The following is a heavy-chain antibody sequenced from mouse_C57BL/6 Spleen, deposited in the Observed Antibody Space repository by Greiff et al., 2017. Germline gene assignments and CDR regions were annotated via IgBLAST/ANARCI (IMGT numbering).Heavy chain of an antibody. D-gene: IGHD2-4*01. CDR1: GYTFTNYW. CDR2: IYPGGGYT. J-gene: IGHJ2*01. Sequence: QVQLQQSGAELVRPGTSVQMSCKASGYTFTNYWIGWAKQRPGHGLEWIGDIYPGGGYTNYNEKFKGKATLTADKSSSTAYMQFSSLTSEDSAIYYCARQDYDFFDYWGQGTTLTVSS. CDR3: ARQDYDFFDY. V-gene: IGHV1-63*01.